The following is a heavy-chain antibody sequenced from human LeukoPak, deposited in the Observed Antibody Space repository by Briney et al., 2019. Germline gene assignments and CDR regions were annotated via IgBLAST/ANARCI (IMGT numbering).Heavy chain of an antibody. Sequence: SETLSLTCTVSGGSISSYYWSWIRQPPGKGLEWIGYIFHTGSANYNPSLKSRVTMSVDTSKNQFSLKLSSVTAADTAVYYCVRQPYLSGAYYFDYWGQGALVTVSS. CDR2: IFHTGSA. CDR1: GGSISSYY. J-gene: IGHJ4*02. V-gene: IGHV4-59*08. CDR3: VRQPYLSGAYYFDY. D-gene: IGHD2-15*01.